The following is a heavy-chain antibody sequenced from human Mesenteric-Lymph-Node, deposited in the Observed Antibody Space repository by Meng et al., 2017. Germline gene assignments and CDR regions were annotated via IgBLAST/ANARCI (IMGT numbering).Heavy chain of an antibody. D-gene: IGHD6-13*01. Sequence: GESLKISCTASGYSFTSYWIGWVRQTPGKGLEWMGIIYPGDSDTSYSPSFQGQATISADKSISSAYLQWSSLKASGPAMYYCARRALAYGSSWYHFDYWGQGTLVTVSS. J-gene: IGHJ4*02. CDR3: ARRALAYGSSWYHFDY. V-gene: IGHV5-51*01. CDR2: IYPGDSDT. CDR1: GYSFTSYW.